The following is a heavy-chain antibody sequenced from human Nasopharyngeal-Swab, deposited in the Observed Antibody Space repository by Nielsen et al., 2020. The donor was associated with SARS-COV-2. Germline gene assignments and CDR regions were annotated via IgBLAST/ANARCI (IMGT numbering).Heavy chain of an antibody. CDR2: ISSSGSYT. Sequence: GGSLRLSCAASGFTFSDYYMTWIRQAPGKGLEWVSYISSSGSYTNYADSVKGRFTISRDNAKNSLYLQMNSLRDEDTAVYYCATSGSWCFQVWGQGTLVTVS. V-gene: IGHV3-11*03. CDR3: ATSGSWCFQV. J-gene: IGHJ1*01. D-gene: IGHD6-13*01. CDR1: GFTFSDYY.